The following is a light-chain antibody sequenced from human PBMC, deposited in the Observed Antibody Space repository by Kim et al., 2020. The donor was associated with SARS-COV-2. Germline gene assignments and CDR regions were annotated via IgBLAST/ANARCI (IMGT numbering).Light chain of an antibody. CDR1: SLRNYY. J-gene: IGLJ2*01. Sequence: ALGQTVRITCRGDSLRNYYASWYQQKPGQAPLLVMYGQNRRPSGIPDRISGSSSGNTASLTITGAQAEDEADYYCNSRDSSGNHVIFGGGTKVTVL. V-gene: IGLV3-19*01. CDR3: NSRDSSGNHVI. CDR2: GQN.